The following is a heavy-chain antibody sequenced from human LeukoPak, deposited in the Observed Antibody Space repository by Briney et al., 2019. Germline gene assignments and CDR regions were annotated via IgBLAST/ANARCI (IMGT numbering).Heavy chain of an antibody. CDR3: ATDRATQYFDY. D-gene: IGHD2-15*01. CDR1: GITFRSYG. V-gene: IGHV3-30*02. J-gene: IGHJ4*02. CDR2: IWYDGSNK. Sequence: GGSLRLSCAASGITFRSYGMHWVRQAPGKGLEWAAFIWYDGSNKYYADSVKGRFTISRDNSRNTLFLQMNSLRAEDTAVYYCATDRATQYFDYWGQGTLVSVSS.